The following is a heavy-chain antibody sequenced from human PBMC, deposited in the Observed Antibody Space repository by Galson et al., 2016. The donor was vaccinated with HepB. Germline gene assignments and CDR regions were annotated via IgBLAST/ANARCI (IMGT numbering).Heavy chain of an antibody. CDR1: GFTFSSYG. V-gene: IGHV3-30*18. J-gene: IGHJ3*02. CDR3: AKAQGGGYYGDDAFDI. CDR2: ISYDGGNN. D-gene: IGHD3-22*01. Sequence: SLRLSCAASGFTFSSYGMHWVRQAPGKGLEWVAIISYDGGNNYYADPVKGRIAISRDNSKNTLYLQMNSLRVEDTAVYYCAKAQGGGYYGDDAFDIWGQGTMVTVSS.